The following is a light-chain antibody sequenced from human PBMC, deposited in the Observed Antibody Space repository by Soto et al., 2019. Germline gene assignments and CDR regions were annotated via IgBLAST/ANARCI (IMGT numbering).Light chain of an antibody. J-gene: IGLJ2*01. CDR3: QSYDSSLSGPVV. CDR1: SSNIGAGYD. Sequence: QSVLTQPPSVSGAPGQRVTISCTGSSSNIGAGYDVHWYQQLPGTAPKLLIYGNSNRPSGVPDRFSGSKSGTSASLAITGLQAADEADYSCQSYDSSLSGPVVFGGGTKLTVL. V-gene: IGLV1-40*01. CDR2: GNS.